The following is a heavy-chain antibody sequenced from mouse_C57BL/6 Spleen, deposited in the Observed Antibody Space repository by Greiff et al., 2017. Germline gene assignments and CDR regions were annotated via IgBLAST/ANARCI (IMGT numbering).Heavy chain of an antibody. CDR3: ARNYAMDY. CDR2: ISSGGSYT. Sequence: EVKLVESGGDLVKPGGSLKLSCAASGFTFSSYGMSWVRQTPDKRLEWVATISSGGSYTYYPDSVKGRFTISRDNAKNTLYLQMSSLKSEDTAMYYCARNYAMDYWGQGTSVTVSS. V-gene: IGHV5-6*01. J-gene: IGHJ4*01. CDR1: GFTFSSYG.